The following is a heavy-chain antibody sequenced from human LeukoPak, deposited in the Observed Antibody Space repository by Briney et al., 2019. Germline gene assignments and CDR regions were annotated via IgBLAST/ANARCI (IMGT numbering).Heavy chain of an antibody. Sequence: GGSLRLSCAASGFTFSRYAMSWVRQAPGKGLEWGSSISGSGGSTYYADSVKGRFTISRDNSKNTLYLQMNSLRAEDTAVYYCAKMDIVVVVAARIFDYWGQGTLVTVSS. J-gene: IGHJ4*02. V-gene: IGHV3-23*01. CDR3: AKMDIVVVVAARIFDY. D-gene: IGHD2-15*01. CDR1: GFTFSRYA. CDR2: ISGSGGST.